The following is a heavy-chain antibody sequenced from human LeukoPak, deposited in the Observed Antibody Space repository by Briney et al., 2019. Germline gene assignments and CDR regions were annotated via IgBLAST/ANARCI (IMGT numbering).Heavy chain of an antibody. Sequence: SQTLSLTCAVSGVFISSGGYSWRWIRQPPGKGLEWIGYIYHSGSTYYNPSLKSRVTISVDRSKNQFSLKLSSVTAADTAVYYCARYLYPAFDIWGQGTMVTVSS. CDR3: ARYLYPAFDI. J-gene: IGHJ3*02. CDR1: GVFISSGGYS. V-gene: IGHV4-30-2*01. CDR2: IYHSGST.